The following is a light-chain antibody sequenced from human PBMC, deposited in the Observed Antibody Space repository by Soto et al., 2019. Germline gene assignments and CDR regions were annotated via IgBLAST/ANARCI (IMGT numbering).Light chain of an antibody. J-gene: IGKJ2*01. V-gene: IGKV4-1*01. CDR2: WAS. CDR1: QSVLYSSNNKNY. CDR3: QQYYNTPYT. Sequence: DIVMTQSPDSLAVSLGERATINCKSSQSVLYSSNNKNYLAWYQQKPGQPPKLLIYWASTRESGAPDRFSGSGSGTDFTLTISSLQAEDVAIYYCQQYYNTPYTFGQGTKVEIK.